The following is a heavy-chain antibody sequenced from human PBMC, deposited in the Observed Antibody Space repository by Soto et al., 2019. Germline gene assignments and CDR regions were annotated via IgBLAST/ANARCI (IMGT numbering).Heavy chain of an antibody. V-gene: IGHV3-7*01. CDR3: AALDTAMVKTAGY. CDR2: VKQDGSEE. J-gene: IGHJ4*02. D-gene: IGHD5-18*01. Sequence: GGSLRLSCAASGYSISTYWMSWVRQALGKGLEWVANVKQDGSEEYYVDSVKGRFTISRDNAKNSLYLQMNSLRAEDTAVYYCAALDTAMVKTAGYWGQGTLVTVSS. CDR1: GYSISTYW.